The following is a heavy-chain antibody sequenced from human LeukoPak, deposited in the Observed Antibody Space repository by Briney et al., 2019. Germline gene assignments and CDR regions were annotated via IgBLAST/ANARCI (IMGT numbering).Heavy chain of an antibody. Sequence: SETLSLTCTVSGGSDSSGSYYWSWIRQPPGKGLEWIGNIYYTGSTNYNPSLKSRVTISVDTSKNQFSLKLSSVTAADAAVYYCARCPPDGDYFDYWGQGTLVTVSS. CDR2: IYYTGST. CDR1: GGSDSSGSYY. V-gene: IGHV4-61*01. CDR3: ARCPPDGDYFDY. J-gene: IGHJ4*02. D-gene: IGHD4-17*01.